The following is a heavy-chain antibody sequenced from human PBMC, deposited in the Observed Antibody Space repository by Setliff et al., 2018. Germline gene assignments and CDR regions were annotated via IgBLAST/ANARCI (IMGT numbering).Heavy chain of an antibody. CDR3: ARDLRYSSSWYSFDI. CDR1: GGSISSGSYY. CDR2: IYTSGST. V-gene: IGHV4-61*09. J-gene: IGHJ3*02. D-gene: IGHD6-13*01. Sequence: SETLSLTCTVSGGSISSGSYYWSWIRQPAGKGLEWIGHIYTSGSTNYNPSLKSRVTISVDTSKNQFSLKLSSVTAANTAVYYCARDLRYSSSWYSFDIWGQGTMVTVSS.